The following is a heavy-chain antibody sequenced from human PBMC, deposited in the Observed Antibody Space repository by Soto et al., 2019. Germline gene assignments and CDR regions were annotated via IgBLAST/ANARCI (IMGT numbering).Heavy chain of an antibody. CDR2: IFYSGST. D-gene: IGHD5-12*01. J-gene: IGHJ4*02. Sequence: SETLSLTCTVSGGSISSSSYYWGWIRQPPGKGLEWIGSIFYSGSTYYNPSLKSRVTISVDTSKNQFSLTVTSVTAADTAVYYCARRIVPTEPLDYWGQGTLVTGSS. V-gene: IGHV4-39*01. CDR1: GGSISSSSYY. CDR3: ARRIVPTEPLDY.